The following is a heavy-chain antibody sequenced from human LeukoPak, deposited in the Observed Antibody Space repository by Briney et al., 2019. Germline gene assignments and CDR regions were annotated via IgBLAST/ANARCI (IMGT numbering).Heavy chain of an antibody. CDR2: IKQDGSEK. J-gene: IGHJ4*02. CDR3: ARDLAFLRLIDY. D-gene: IGHD2/OR15-2a*01. V-gene: IGHV3-7*01. Sequence: GGSLRLSCAASGFTFSNYWMSWVRQAPGKGLEWVASIKQDGSEKYYVDSVKGRFTISRDNAKNSLYLQMNSLRAEDTAVYYCARDLAFLRLIDYWGQGTLVTVSS. CDR1: GFTFSNYW.